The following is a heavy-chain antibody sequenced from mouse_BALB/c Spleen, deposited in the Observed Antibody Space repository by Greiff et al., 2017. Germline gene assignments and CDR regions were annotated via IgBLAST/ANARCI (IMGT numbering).Heavy chain of an antibody. Sequence: DAQLQESGPSLVKPSQTLSLTCSVTGDSITSGYWNWIRKFPGNKLEYMGYISYSGSTYYNPSLKSRISITRDTSKNQYYLQLNSVTTEDTATYYCARYYYGNSEFAYWGQGTLVTVSA. CDR1: GDSITSGY. V-gene: IGHV3-8*02. J-gene: IGHJ3*01. CDR3: ARYYYGNSEFAY. D-gene: IGHD2-1*01. CDR2: ISYSGST.